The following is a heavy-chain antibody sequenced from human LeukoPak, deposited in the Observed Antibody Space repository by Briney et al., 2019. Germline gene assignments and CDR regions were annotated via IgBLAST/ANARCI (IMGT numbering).Heavy chain of an antibody. J-gene: IGHJ4*02. D-gene: IGHD6-19*01. CDR2: MNPNSGNT. CDR1: GYTFTSYD. V-gene: IGHV1-8*01. CDR3: ARDSEQWLVEGNFDF. Sequence: ASVKVSCKASGYTFTSYDINWVRQATGQGLEWMGWMNPNSGNTGYAQKFQGRVTMTRNTSISTAYMELSSLRSDDTAVYYCARDSEQWLVEGNFDFWGQGTLVTVSS.